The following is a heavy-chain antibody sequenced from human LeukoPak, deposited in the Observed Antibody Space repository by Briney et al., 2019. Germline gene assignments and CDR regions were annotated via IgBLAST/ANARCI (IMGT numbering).Heavy chain of an antibody. V-gene: IGHV4-61*02. CDR2: IYTSGST. J-gene: IGHJ6*03. D-gene: IGHD3/OR15-3a*01. CDR1: GGSISSGTNY. CDR3: ARIGQSVHYYMDV. Sequence: PSETLSLTCTVSGGSISSGTNYWSWIRQPAGKGLEWIGRIYTSGSTNYNPSLKSRVTISVDTSKNQFSLKLSSVTAADTAVYYCARIGQSVHYYMDVWGNGTTVDVSS.